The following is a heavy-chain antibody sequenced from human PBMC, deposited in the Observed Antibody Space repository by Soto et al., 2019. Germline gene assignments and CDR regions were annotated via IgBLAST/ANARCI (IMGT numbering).Heavy chain of an antibody. CDR3: ARDRDSRNYYDSSGYPPYST. J-gene: IGHJ5*02. Sequence: PGGSLRLSCAASGFTFSSYSMNWVRQAPGKGLEWVSYISSSSTIYYADSVKGRFTISRDNAKNSLYLQMNSLRDEDTAVYYCARDRDSRNYYDSSGYPPYSTWGQGTLVTVSS. D-gene: IGHD3-22*01. V-gene: IGHV3-48*02. CDR1: GFTFSSYS. CDR2: ISSSSTI.